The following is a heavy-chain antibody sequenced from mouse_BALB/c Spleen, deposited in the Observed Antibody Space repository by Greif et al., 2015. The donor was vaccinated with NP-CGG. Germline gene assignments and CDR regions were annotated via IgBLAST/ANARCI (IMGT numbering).Heavy chain of an antibody. V-gene: IGHV1-69*02. J-gene: IGHJ4*01. CDR2: IDPSDSYT. D-gene: IGHD2-4*01. CDR1: GYTFTSYW. CDR3: ARGNYEDAMDY. Sequence: VQLQQSGAELVKPGASVKLSCKASGYTFTSYWMHWVKQRPGQGLEWIGEIDPSDSYTNYNQKFKGKATLTVDKSSSTAYMQLSSLTSEDSAVYYCARGNYEDAMDYWGQGTSVTVSS.